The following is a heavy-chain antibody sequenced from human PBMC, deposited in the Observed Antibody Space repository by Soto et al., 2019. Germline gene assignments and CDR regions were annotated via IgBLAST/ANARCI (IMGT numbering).Heavy chain of an antibody. CDR1: GFTFSSYA. CDR2: ISGSGGST. J-gene: IGHJ6*02. V-gene: IGHV3-23*01. D-gene: IGHD6-19*01. Sequence: GGSLRLSCAASGFTFSSYAMSWVRQAPGKGLGWVSAISGSGGSTYYADSVKGRFTISRDNSKNTLYLQMNSLRAEDTAVYYCAKVAVAGTDGGNGMDVWGQGTTVTVSS. CDR3: AKVAVAGTDGGNGMDV.